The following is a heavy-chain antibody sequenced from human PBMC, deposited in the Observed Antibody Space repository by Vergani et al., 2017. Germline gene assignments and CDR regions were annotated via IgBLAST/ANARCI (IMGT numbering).Heavy chain of an antibody. D-gene: IGHD2-15*01. CDR2: ISYDGTEK. Sequence: QVQLVESGGGVVQPGGSLRLSCAASGFSFGSYGMHWVRVRQAPGKGLEWVGVISYDGTEKKYADSVNGRFTISRDNSKKMMSLQMNSLRVEDTAVYYCARGGKGIIMVVPSTHLWGQGTQVSVS. CDR1: GFSFGSYG. V-gene: IGHV3-30*19. J-gene: IGHJ4*02. CDR3: ARGGKGIIMVVPSTHL.